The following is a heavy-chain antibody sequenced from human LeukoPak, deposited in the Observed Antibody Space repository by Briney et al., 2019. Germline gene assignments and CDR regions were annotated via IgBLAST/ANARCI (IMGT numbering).Heavy chain of an antibody. Sequence: ASVKVSCKASGYTFTSYDINWVRQATGQGLEWMGWMNPNSGNTGYAQKFQGRVTMTRNTSISTAYMELSSLRSEDTAVYYCARDPRYCSSTSCYAFDYWGQGTLVTVSS. CDR2: MNPNSGNT. V-gene: IGHV1-8*01. CDR1: GYTFTSYD. J-gene: IGHJ4*02. D-gene: IGHD2-2*01. CDR3: ARDPRYCSSTSCYAFDY.